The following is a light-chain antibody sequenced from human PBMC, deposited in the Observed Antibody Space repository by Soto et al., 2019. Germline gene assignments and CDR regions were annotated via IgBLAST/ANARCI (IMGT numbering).Light chain of an antibody. CDR3: QQRSNWPPYT. Sequence: EIVLTQSPATLSLSPGERATLSCRASQSVSSYLAWYQQKPGQAPRLLIYDASNRATGIPARFSGSGSGTDYTITISSLEPEDFAVYYCQQRSNWPPYTFGPGTKLEIK. CDR1: QSVSSY. J-gene: IGKJ2*01. V-gene: IGKV3-11*01. CDR2: DAS.